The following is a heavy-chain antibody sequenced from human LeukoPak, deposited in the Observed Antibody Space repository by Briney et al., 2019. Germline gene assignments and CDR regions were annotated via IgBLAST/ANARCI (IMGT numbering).Heavy chain of an antibody. D-gene: IGHD1-26*01. Sequence: GGSLRLSCAASGFTFSNAWMSWVRQAPGKGLEWVGRIKSKADGGTTHYAARVTGRFTISRDDSKNTLYLQMNSLKTEDTAVYYCTTSEWELLRFYYYYMDVWGKGTTVTVSS. CDR3: TTSEWELLRFYYYYMDV. CDR2: IKSKADGGTT. V-gene: IGHV3-15*01. CDR1: GFTFSNAW. J-gene: IGHJ6*03.